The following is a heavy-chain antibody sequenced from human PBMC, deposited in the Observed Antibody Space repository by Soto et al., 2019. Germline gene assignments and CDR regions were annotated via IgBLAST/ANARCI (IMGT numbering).Heavy chain of an antibody. CDR2: IYWNDDK. D-gene: IGHD1-1*01. CDR3: AHVTNWSLAY. V-gene: IGHV2-5*01. J-gene: IGHJ4*02. Sequence: LVPALVNPPQTLTLTCTLSGFSRSTNGVGVGWIRQPPGKALEWLALIYWNDDKGYSPSLKRRVTITKDTSKNQVVLTMTNMDSVDTATYYCAHVTNWSLAYWGQGTLVTVSS. CDR1: GFSRSTNGVG.